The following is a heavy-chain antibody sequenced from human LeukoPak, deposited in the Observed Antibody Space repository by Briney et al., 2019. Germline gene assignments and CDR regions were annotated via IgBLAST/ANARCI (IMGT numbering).Heavy chain of an antibody. D-gene: IGHD2-15*01. J-gene: IGHJ5*02. CDR3: ARVIGDLGYCSGGSCSSNWFDP. V-gene: IGHV3-11*05. Sequence: GGSLRLSCAASGFTFSDYYMSWIRQAPGKGMEWVSYISSSSSYTNYADSVKGRFTISRDNAKNSLYLQMNSLRAEDTAVYYCARVIGDLGYCSGGSCSSNWFDPWGQGTLVTVSS. CDR1: GFTFSDYY. CDR2: ISSSSSYT.